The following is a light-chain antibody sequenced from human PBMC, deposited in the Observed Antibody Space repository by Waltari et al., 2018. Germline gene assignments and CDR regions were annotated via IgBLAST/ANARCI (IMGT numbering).Light chain of an antibody. CDR2: GAS. V-gene: IGKV3-15*01. CDR3: QQYNEWPPYT. CDR1: QSVSSD. Sequence: EIVMTQSPATLSVSPGERASLSCRASQSVSSDLAWYQQTPGQAPRLLIYGASTRATGIPDRFSGSGSVTEFTLTISSLQSEDSAIYYCQQYNEWPPYTFGQGTKLEI. J-gene: IGKJ2*01.